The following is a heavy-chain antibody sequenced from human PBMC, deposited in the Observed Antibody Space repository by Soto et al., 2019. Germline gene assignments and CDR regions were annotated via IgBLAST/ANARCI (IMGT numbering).Heavy chain of an antibody. J-gene: IGHJ4*02. D-gene: IGHD6-13*01. V-gene: IGHV1-46*01. CDR1: GCTFTSYY. Sequence: GASVKVSCKASGCTFTSYYMHWVRQAPGQGLEWMGIINPSGGSTSYAQKFQGRVTMTRDTSTSTVYMELSSLRSEDTAVYYCARDFTGYSSSWRYFDYWGQGTLVTVSS. CDR2: INPSGGST. CDR3: ARDFTGYSSSWRYFDY.